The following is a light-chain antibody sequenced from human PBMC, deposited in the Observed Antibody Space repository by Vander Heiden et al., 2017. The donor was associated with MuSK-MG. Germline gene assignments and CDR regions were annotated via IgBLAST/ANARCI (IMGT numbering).Light chain of an antibody. Sequence: EIVLTQSPGTLSLSPGERATLSCRASEGVSIRYLAWYQQKPCQAPRLLIYGASSRATGIPDRFSGSGSETDFTLTISRLEPEDFAVYYCQQDDRPPITFGQGTRLEIK. CDR3: QQDDRPPIT. J-gene: IGKJ5*01. CDR2: GAS. CDR1: EGVSIRY. V-gene: IGKV3-20*01.